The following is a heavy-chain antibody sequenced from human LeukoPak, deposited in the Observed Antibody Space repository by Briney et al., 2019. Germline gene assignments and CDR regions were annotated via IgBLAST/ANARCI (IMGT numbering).Heavy chain of an antibody. D-gene: IGHD6-6*01. CDR1: GYTFTGYY. CDR2: INPNSGGT. CDR3: ARVIAHGSSPGY. J-gene: IGHJ4*02. V-gene: IGHV1-2*02. Sequence: ASVKVSCKASGYTFTGYYMHWVRQAPGQGLEWMGWINPNSGGTNYAQKFQGRVTMTRDTSISTAYMELSRLRSDDTAVYYCARVIAHGSSPGYWGQGTLVTVSS.